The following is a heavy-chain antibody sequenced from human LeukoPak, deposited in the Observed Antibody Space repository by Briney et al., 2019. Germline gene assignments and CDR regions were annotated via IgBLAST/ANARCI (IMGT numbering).Heavy chain of an antibody. Sequence: SETLSLTCTVSGGSISSYDWSWLRQPAGKGLEWLGRIYTSGSPNYNPSLKSRVTMSVDTSKNQFSLKLSSVTAADTAVYYCARDTPGIQPESFDPWGQGTLVTVSS. CDR3: ARDTPGIQPESFDP. D-gene: IGHD5-18*01. CDR2: IYTSGSP. J-gene: IGHJ5*02. CDR1: GGSISSYD. V-gene: IGHV4-4*07.